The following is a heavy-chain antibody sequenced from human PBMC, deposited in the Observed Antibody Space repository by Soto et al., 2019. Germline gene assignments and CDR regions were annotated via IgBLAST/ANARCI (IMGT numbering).Heavy chain of an antibody. V-gene: IGHV3-33*01. CDR1: GFHVIRYG. Sequence: GGSLRLSCAASGFHVIRYGRHWVHQAPGKGLEWVTGIFNDASNQYYADSVRGRFTISRDNSKNTLFLQMNSLRAGDTAVYYCTRDPDTSGHYSWFDPCGQGTLVTVSS. J-gene: IGHJ5*02. CDR2: IFNDASNQ. CDR3: TRDPDTSGHYSWFDP. D-gene: IGHD3-22*01.